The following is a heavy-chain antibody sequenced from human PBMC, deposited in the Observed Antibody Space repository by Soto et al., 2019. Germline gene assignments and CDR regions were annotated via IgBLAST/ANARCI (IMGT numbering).Heavy chain of an antibody. Sequence: ASVKVSCKASGGTFSSYAISWVRQAPGQGLEWMGIINPSGGSTSYAQKFQGRVTMTRDTSTSTVYMELSSLRSEDTAVYYCARVLHCSGGSCYADAYYFYSGMDVWGQGTTVTV. CDR3: ARVLHCSGGSCYADAYYFYSGMDV. D-gene: IGHD2-15*01. CDR1: GGTFSSYA. V-gene: IGHV1-46*01. J-gene: IGHJ6*02. CDR2: INPSGGST.